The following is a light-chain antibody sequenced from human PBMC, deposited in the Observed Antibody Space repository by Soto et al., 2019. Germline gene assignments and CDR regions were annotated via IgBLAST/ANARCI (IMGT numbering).Light chain of an antibody. CDR3: QQSYCVPRT. Sequence: DIQMTQSPSSLSASVGDRVTITCRASQSIDTYLNWYQRKPGKAPNVLIYAASTLQSGVPTRFSGSGSGTDFTLTISSLQPEDFATYYCQQSYCVPRTFGLGTKVEIK. CDR1: QSIDTY. CDR2: AAS. V-gene: IGKV1-39*01. J-gene: IGKJ1*01.